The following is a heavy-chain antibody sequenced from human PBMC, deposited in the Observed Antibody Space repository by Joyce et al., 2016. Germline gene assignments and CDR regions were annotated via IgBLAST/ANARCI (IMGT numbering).Heavy chain of an antibody. V-gene: IGHV3-30-3*01. CDR3: ARDLPIRDSSDWNGSAFDI. J-gene: IGHJ3*02. Sequence: QVQLVESGGGVVQPERSLRLSCAASGFILMTCAMHWVRQAPGKGLEWVAVISYDGSTKYYTDSVKGRFTISRDNSKNTLYMQMNSLRAEDTAVYYCARDLPIRDSSDWNGSAFDIWGQGTMVTVSS. CDR2: ISYDGSTK. CDR1: GFILMTCA. D-gene: IGHD6-19*01.